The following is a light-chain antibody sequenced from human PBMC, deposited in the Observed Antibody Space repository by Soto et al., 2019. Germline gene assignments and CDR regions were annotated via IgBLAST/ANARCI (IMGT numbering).Light chain of an antibody. J-gene: IGKJ1*01. CDR1: QSVNSNY. V-gene: IGKV3-20*01. CDR3: QQMRT. Sequence: EIVLTQSPGTLSLSPGERATLSCRASQSVNSNYLAWYRQRPGQAPRLLIHGASNRATGIPDRFSASGSGTEFILTISRLEPEDFAVYYCQQMRTFGQGTKVEIK. CDR2: GAS.